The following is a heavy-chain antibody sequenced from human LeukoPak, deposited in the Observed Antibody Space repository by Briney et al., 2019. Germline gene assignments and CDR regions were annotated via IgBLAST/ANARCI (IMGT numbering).Heavy chain of an antibody. CDR2: TRNKPNSYTT. V-gene: IGHV3-72*01. CDR1: GFTFSDHY. CDR3: FQLDMGYYYDSSCYGN. D-gene: IGHD3-22*01. Sequence: GRSLRLSCAASGFTFSDHYMDWVRQAPGKGLEWVGRTRNKPNSYTTDYAASVKGRFTISRDDSNSSLYLQMNSLKAEDTAVYYCFQLDMGYYYDSSCYGNWGQGTLVTVSS. J-gene: IGHJ4*02.